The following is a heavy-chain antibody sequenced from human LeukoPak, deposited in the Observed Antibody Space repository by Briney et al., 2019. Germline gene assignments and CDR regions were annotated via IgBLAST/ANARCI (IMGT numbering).Heavy chain of an antibody. CDR2: ISGSGGST. Sequence: GGSLRLSCAASGFTFSSYAMSWVRQAPGKGLEWVSAISGSGGSTYYADSVKGRFTISRDNSKNTLYLQMNSLRAEDTAVYYCARDGSRGNLVTAPDFWGQGTLVTVSS. D-gene: IGHD2-21*02. J-gene: IGHJ4*02. V-gene: IGHV3-23*01. CDR3: ARDGSRGNLVTAPDF. CDR1: GFTFSSYA.